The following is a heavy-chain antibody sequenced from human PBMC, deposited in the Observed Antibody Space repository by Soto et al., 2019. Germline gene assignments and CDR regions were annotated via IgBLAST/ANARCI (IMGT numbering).Heavy chain of an antibody. Sequence: SETLSLTCTVSGGSISSGDYYWSWIRQLPGKGLEWIGYIYYSGSTYYNPSLKSRVTISVDTSKNQLSLKLSSVTAADTAVYYCAKYIPMVRGVTGGGDPWGKGTLGTV. CDR1: GGSISSGDYY. D-gene: IGHD3-10*01. V-gene: IGHV4-30-4*01. CDR2: IYYSGST. CDR3: AKYIPMVRGVTGGGDP. J-gene: IGHJ5*02.